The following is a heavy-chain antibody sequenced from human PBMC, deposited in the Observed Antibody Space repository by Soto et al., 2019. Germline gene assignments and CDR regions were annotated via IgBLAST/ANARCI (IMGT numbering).Heavy chain of an antibody. CDR2: ISYDGSNK. CDR3: ARGSPARRGITMIDTSPTHPYY. CDR1: GFTFSSYA. V-gene: IGHV3-30-3*01. J-gene: IGHJ4*02. D-gene: IGHD3-22*01. Sequence: QVQLVESGGGVVQPGRSLRLSCAASGFTFSSYAMHWVRQAPGKGLEWVAVISYDGSNKYYADSVKGRFTISRDNSKNXXDXQXISLRAEDTAVYYCARGSPARRGITMIDTSPTHPYYWGQGTLVTVSS.